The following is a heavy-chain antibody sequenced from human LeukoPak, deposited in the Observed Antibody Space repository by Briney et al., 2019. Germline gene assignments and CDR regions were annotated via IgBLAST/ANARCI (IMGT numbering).Heavy chain of an antibody. D-gene: IGHD2-2*01. V-gene: IGHV3-30*02. CDR2: IRYDGSNK. Sequence: GGSLRLSCAASGFTFSSYGMHWVRQAPGKGLEWVAFIRYDGSNKYYADSVKGRFTISRDNSKNTLYLQMNSLRAEDTAVYYCAKDRGIASAYQLRPDYWGQGTLVTVSS. CDR1: GFTFSSYG. CDR3: AKDRGIASAYQLRPDY. J-gene: IGHJ4*02.